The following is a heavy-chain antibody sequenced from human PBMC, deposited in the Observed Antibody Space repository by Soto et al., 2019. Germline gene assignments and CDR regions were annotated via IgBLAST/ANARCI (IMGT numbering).Heavy chain of an antibody. CDR3: AREIVVVPAAMQGFFEY. J-gene: IGHJ4*02. CDR1: GGTFSSYA. D-gene: IGHD2-2*01. Sequence: QVQLVQSGAEVKKPGSSVKVSCKASGGTFSSYAISRVRQAPGQGLEWMGGIIPIFGTANYAQKFQGRVTITADESTSTAYMELSSLRSEDTAVYYCAREIVVVPAAMQGFFEYWGQGTLVTVSS. V-gene: IGHV1-69*01. CDR2: IIPIFGTA.